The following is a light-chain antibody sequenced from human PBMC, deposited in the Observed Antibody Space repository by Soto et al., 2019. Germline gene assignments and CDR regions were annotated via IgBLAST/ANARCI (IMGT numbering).Light chain of an antibody. V-gene: IGKV3-20*01. CDR1: QSVTGTF. CDR3: QQSYSSPFT. CDR2: AAS. J-gene: IGKJ3*01. Sequence: EMVLTQSPGTLSLSPGERASLSCRASQSVTGTFLAWYQQKPGQAPRLLIYAASSRATGIPDRFSGSGSGTDFTLSITRLEPEDFAVYYCQQSYSSPFTFGPGT.